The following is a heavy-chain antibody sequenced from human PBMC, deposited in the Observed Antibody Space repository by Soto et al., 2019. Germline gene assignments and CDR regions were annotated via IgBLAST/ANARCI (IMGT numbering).Heavy chain of an antibody. Sequence: QLQLQESGSGLVKPSQTLSLTCAVSGGSISSGGYSWSWIRQPPGKGLEWIGYIYHSGSTYYNRSLKRRVTISVDMSKNQFSLKLSSVTAADTAVYYCASAGGLGAVAADYWGQGTLVTVSS. CDR1: GGSISSGGYS. D-gene: IGHD6-19*01. CDR3: ASAGGLGAVAADY. J-gene: IGHJ4*02. CDR2: IYHSGST. V-gene: IGHV4-30-2*01.